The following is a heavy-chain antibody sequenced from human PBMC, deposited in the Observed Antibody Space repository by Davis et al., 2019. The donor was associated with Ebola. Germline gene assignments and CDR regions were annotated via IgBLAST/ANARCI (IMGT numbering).Heavy chain of an antibody. CDR3: ARRRPHSGSYTNP. CDR2: IYYSGST. J-gene: IGHJ5*02. CDR1: GGSISSSSYY. V-gene: IGHV4-39*01. D-gene: IGHD1-26*01. Sequence: SETLSLTCTVSGGSISSSSYYWGWIRQPPGKGLEWIGSIYYSGSTYYNPSLKSRVTISVDTSKNQFSLKLSSVTAAETAVYYCARRRPHSGSYTNPWGQGTLVTVSS.